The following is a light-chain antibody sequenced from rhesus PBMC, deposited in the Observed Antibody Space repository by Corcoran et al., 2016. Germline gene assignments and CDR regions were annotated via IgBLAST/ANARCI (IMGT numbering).Light chain of an antibody. CDR2: YSN. CDR1: QGISSY. Sequence: DIQMSQSPSSPSASAGDRVTITCRASQGISSYFNWYQQKPGKALKPLFYYSNSLASGVPSRLSGGGPGTDYTLTISSLQPEDLATFYCQQGYSTPPTFGGGTKVEIK. CDR3: QQGYSTPPT. V-gene: IGKV1-32*03. J-gene: IGKJ4*01.